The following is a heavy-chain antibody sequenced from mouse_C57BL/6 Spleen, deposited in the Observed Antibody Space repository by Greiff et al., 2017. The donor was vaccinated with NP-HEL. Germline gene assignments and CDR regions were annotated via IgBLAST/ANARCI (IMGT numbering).Heavy chain of an antibody. CDR1: GYSFTGYY. CDR2: INPSTGGT. D-gene: IGHD1-1*01. J-gene: IGHJ2*01. CDR3: ARRGLITTVVPFDY. Sequence: VQLQQSGPELVKPGASVKISCKASGYSFTGYYMNWVKQSPEKSLEWIGEINPSTGGTTYNQKFKAKATLTVDKSSSTAYMQLKSLTSEDSAVYYCARRGLITTVVPFDYWGQGTTLTVSS. V-gene: IGHV1-42*01.